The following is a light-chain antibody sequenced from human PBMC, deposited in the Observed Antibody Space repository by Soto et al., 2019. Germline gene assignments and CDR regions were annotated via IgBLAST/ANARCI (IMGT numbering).Light chain of an antibody. CDR3: QQYNNWPPYT. J-gene: IGKJ2*01. Sequence: EIVMTQSPANLSLSPGERATLSCRASQSVSSNLAWYQQKPGQGPRLLIYGASTRATSIPARFSGSGSGTEFTLTINSLLPDDFALYYCQQYNNWPPYTFGQGTKLEIK. CDR2: GAS. CDR1: QSVSSN. V-gene: IGKV3-15*01.